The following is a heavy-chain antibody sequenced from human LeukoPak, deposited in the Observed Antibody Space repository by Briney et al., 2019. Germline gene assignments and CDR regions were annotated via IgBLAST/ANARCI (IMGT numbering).Heavy chain of an antibody. CDR1: GFTFSSYA. J-gene: IGHJ3*02. V-gene: IGHV3-23*01. CDR2: ISGSGGST. D-gene: IGHD1-26*01. Sequence: PGGSLRLSCAASGFTFSSYAMSWVRQAPGKGLEWVSAISGSGGSTYYADSVKGRFTISRDNSKNTLYLQMNSLRAEDTAVYYCARSSGGSYWVPAFDIWGQGTMVTVSS. CDR3: ARSSGGSYWVPAFDI.